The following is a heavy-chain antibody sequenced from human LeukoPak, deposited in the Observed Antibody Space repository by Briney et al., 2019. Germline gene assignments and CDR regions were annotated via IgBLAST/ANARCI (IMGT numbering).Heavy chain of an antibody. V-gene: IGHV4-4*07. D-gene: IGHD1-26*01. CDR3: ARTTGAPTFDR. CDR2: IFASEST. J-gene: IGHJ4*02. Sequence: SETLSPTCTVSGGSISSYCWSWIRQPAGKGLEWIGRIFASESTNYNPSLKSRVTMSVDTSKNQFSLKLSSVTAADTAVYYCARTTGAPTFDRWAKGPLVTVSS. CDR1: GGSISSYC.